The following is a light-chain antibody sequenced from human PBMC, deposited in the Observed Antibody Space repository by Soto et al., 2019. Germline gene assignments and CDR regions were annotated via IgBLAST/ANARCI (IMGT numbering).Light chain of an antibody. CDR3: QQGSNWPPLS. CDR1: QSVSSY. Sequence: EIVLTQSPATLSLSPGERATLSCRASQSVSSYLAWYQQKPGQAPRLLIYDASNRATGIPARFSGSGSGTDVSLTISSVEPEDFAVYDGQQGSNWPPLSFGGGTKVEIK. CDR2: DAS. J-gene: IGKJ4*01. V-gene: IGKV3-11*01.